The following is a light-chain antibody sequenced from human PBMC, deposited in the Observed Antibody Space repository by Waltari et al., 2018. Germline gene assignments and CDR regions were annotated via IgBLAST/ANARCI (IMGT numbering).Light chain of an antibody. Sequence: DIVMTQSPLSLPVTPGEPASISCRYSQSLLHSNGYTSLSWYLQKAGQSPQLLIYLVSNRASGVPDRFSGSGSGTDFTLEISRVEADDVGIYYCMQTLQSRTLGQGTKVEI. CDR2: LVS. J-gene: IGKJ1*01. V-gene: IGKV2-28*01. CDR1: QSLLHSNGYTS. CDR3: MQTLQSRT.